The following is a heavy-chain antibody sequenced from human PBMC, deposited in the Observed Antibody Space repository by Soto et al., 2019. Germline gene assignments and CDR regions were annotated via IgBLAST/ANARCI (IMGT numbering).Heavy chain of an antibody. CDR3: ARELQQLAGGGSYYYYGMDV. J-gene: IGHJ6*02. Sequence: QVQLVQSGAEVKKPGASVKVSCKASGYTFTSYGISWVRQAPGQGLEWMGWISAYNGNTNYAQKLQGRVTMTTDTSTSTAYMELRSLRSDDTAVYYYARELQQLAGGGSYYYYGMDVWGQGTTVTVSS. CDR2: ISAYNGNT. D-gene: IGHD6-13*01. V-gene: IGHV1-18*01. CDR1: GYTFTSYG.